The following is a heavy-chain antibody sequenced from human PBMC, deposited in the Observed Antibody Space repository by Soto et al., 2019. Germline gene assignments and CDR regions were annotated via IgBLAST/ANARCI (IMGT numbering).Heavy chain of an antibody. CDR1: GFTFSDAW. CDR2: VKSKTDGGTT. V-gene: IGHV3-15*01. J-gene: IGHJ6*02. CDR3: TTENIVVVPGAHYYYNYGMDV. D-gene: IGHD2-2*01. Sequence: LRLSCAASGFTFSDAWMTWVRQAPGKGLEWVGRVKSKTDGGTTDYAAPVKGRFTISRDDSKNTLSLQMNSLKTEDTAVYYCTTENIVVVPGAHYYYNYGMDVWGQGTTVTVSS.